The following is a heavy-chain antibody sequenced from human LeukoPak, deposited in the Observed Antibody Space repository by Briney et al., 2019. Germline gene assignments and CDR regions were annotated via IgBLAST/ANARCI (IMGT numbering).Heavy chain of an antibody. V-gene: IGHV3-23*01. Sequence: PGGSLRLSCAASGITFSTYAMNWVRQAPGKGLEWVSVISGSAASTSYADSVKGRFTISRDNSRNTLYLQMNNLRAEDTAVYYCARARPGYSSGWYLDYWGQGTLVTVSS. CDR3: ARARPGYSSGWYLDY. D-gene: IGHD6-19*01. CDR2: ISGSAAST. J-gene: IGHJ4*02. CDR1: GITFSTYA.